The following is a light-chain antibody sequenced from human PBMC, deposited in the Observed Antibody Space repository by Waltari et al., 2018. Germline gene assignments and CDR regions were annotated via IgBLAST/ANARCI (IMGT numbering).Light chain of an antibody. CDR3: CTYVGTSVV. CDR1: SSDVGRYIY. Sequence: QSALTQPRSVSGSPGQSVTISCTGTSSDVGRYIYVSWYQQHPGKAPNLLMYDVTKLPSGVPNRFAGSKSGNTAALTISGLQAEDAADYYCCTYVGTSVVFGGGTKVTVL. CDR2: DVT. V-gene: IGLV2-11*01. J-gene: IGLJ2*01.